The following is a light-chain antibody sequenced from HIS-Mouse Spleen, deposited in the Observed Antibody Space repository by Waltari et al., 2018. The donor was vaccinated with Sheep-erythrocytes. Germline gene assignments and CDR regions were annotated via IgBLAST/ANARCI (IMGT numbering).Light chain of an antibody. CDR3: SSYAGSNNWV. CDR1: SSDVGAYNY. Sequence: QSALTQPPSASGSPGQSVTIPCTGTSSDVGAYNYVPWYQQHPGKAPKLMIYEVSKRPSGVPDRFSGSKSGNTASLTVSGLQAEDEADYYCSSYAGSNNWVFGGGTKLTVL. J-gene: IGLJ3*02. V-gene: IGLV2-8*01. CDR2: EVS.